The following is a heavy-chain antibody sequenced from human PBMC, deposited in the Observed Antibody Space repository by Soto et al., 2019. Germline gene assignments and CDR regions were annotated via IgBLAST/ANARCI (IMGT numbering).Heavy chain of an antibody. Sequence: GEGPEWVSTIGGGDDIFYAESVQGRFIISRDDSRSTMYLQMDNLRVEDTAIYFCAKDSISYNGIYDAFDVWGQGTVVTVSS. D-gene: IGHD3-3*02. CDR2: IGGGDDI. CDR3: AKDSISYNGIYDAFDV. J-gene: IGHJ3*01. V-gene: IGHV3-23*01.